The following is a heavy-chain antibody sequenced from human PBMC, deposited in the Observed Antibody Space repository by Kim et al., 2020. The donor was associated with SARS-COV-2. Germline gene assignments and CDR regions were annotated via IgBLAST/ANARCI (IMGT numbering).Heavy chain of an antibody. J-gene: IGHJ4*02. Sequence: GGSLRLSCAASGFTFSSYWMSWVRQAPGKGLEWVANIKQDGSEKYYVDSVKGRFTISRDNAKNSLYLQMNSLRAEDTAVYYCARAQGSGKLVIAPSADYWGQGTLVTVSS. CDR2: IKQDGSEK. CDR3: ARAQGSGKLVIAPSADY. D-gene: IGHD2-21*01. CDR1: GFTFSSYW. V-gene: IGHV3-7*03.